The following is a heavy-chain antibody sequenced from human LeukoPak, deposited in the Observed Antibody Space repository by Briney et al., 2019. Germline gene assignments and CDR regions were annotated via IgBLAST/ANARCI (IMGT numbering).Heavy chain of an antibody. Sequence: PGGSLRLSCAASGFTVSSNEMSWVRQAPGKGLEWVSSISGGSTYYADSRKGRFTISRDNSNNTLYLQMNSLRAEDTAVYYCARDDFLLWFGEIYLGDYYYYYMDVWGKGTTVTVSS. CDR2: ISGGST. D-gene: IGHD3-10*01. J-gene: IGHJ6*03. CDR3: ARDDFLLWFGEIYLGDYYYYYMDV. CDR1: GFTVSSNE. V-gene: IGHV3-38-3*01.